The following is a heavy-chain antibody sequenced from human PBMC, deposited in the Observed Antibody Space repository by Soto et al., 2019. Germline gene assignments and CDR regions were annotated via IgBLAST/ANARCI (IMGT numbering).Heavy chain of an antibody. CDR1: GYSFTSYW. Sequence: PGESLKISCKGSGYSFTSYWISWVRQMPGKGLEWMGRIDPSDSYTNYSPSFQGHVTISADKSISTAYLQWSSLKASDTAMHYCARRGYCSGGSCYWRGYYYYGMDVWGQGTTVTVSS. J-gene: IGHJ6*02. D-gene: IGHD2-15*01. CDR2: IDPSDSYT. CDR3: ARRGYCSGGSCYWRGYYYYGMDV. V-gene: IGHV5-10-1*01.